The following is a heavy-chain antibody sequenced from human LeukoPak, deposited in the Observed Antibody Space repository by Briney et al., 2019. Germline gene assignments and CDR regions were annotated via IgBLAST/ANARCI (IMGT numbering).Heavy chain of an antibody. J-gene: IGHJ4*02. CDR3: AKDLAGLQLLAPCFDY. CDR1: GFTFSSYG. D-gene: IGHD4-11*01. V-gene: IGHV3-30*18. Sequence: GGSLRLSCAASGFTFSSYGMHWVRQAPGKGLEWVAVISYHGSDAFYADSVKGRFTISRDNSKNTLYLQMNSLRVEDTAVYYCAKDLAGLQLLAPCFDYWGQGTLVTVSS. CDR2: ISYHGSDA.